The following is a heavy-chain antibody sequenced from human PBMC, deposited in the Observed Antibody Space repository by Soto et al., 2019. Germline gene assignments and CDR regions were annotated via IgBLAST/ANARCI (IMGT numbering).Heavy chain of an antibody. CDR3: AKGPSSWKYYFDY. Sequence: PVGSLRLSCAASGFTFSSYGMHWVRQAPGKGLEWVAVISYDGSNKYYADSVKGRFTISRDNSKNTLYLQVNSLRAEDTAVYYCAKGPSSWKYYFDYWGQGTLVTVSS. D-gene: IGHD6-13*01. CDR2: ISYDGSNK. J-gene: IGHJ4*02. V-gene: IGHV3-30*18. CDR1: GFTFSSYG.